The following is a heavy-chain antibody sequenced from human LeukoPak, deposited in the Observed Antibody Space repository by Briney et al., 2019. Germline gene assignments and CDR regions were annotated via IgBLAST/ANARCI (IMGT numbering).Heavy chain of an antibody. CDR2: IYYSGST. CDR3: ARASAHRGIAVAGVYWYFDL. CDR1: GGSISSFY. V-gene: IGHV4-59*01. D-gene: IGHD6-19*01. Sequence: SETLSLTCTVSGGSISSFYWSWIRQPPGEGLEWIAYIYYSGSTNYNPSLKSRLTISVDTSKNQFSLKLTSVTAADTAVYYCARASAHRGIAVAGVYWYFDLWGRGTLVTVSS. J-gene: IGHJ2*01.